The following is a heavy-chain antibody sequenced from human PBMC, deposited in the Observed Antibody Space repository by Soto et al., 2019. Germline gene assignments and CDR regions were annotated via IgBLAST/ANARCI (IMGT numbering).Heavy chain of an antibody. CDR2: IYYSWST. CDR1: GGSVSSGGYY. CDR3: ARGSGWYFPFDY. D-gene: IGHD6-19*01. J-gene: IGHJ4*02. V-gene: IGHV4-61*08. Sequence: QVQLQELGPGLVKPSETLSLTCTVSGGSVSSGGYYCSWIRQPPGQGLEWIGYIYYSWSTNYNPSLKSRVTISVDTSKNQFSLKLSSVTAADTAVYYCARGSGWYFPFDYWGQGTLVTVSS.